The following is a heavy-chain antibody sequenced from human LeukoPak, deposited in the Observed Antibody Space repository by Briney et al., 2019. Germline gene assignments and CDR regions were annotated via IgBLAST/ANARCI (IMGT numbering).Heavy chain of an antibody. CDR1: GFTFSSYG. CDR2: ISYDGSNE. V-gene: IGHV3-30*03. Sequence: PGGSLRLSCAASGFTFSSYGMHWVRQAPGKGLEWVAVISYDGSNENYVDSVKGRFTISRDNSKNTLYLQMNSLRAEDTAVYYCARPKYSGSYYVFYWGQGTLVTVSP. CDR3: ARPKYSGSYYVFY. J-gene: IGHJ4*02. D-gene: IGHD1-26*01.